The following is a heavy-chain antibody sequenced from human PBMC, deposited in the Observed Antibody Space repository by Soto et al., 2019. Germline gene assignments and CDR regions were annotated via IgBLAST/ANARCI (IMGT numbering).Heavy chain of an antibody. Sequence: GASVKVSCKASGYTFTGYYMHWVRQAPGQGLEWMGWINPNSGGTNYAQKFQGWVTMTRDTSISTAYMELSRLRSDDTAVYYCASGGGSCYSGADCYYYYMDVWGKGTTVTVSS. J-gene: IGHJ6*03. CDR3: ASGGGSCYSGADCYYYYMDV. CDR2: INPNSGGT. V-gene: IGHV1-2*04. D-gene: IGHD2-15*01. CDR1: GYTFTGYY.